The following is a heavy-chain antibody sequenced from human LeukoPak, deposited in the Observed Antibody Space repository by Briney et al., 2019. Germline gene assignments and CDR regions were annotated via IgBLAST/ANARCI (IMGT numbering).Heavy chain of an antibody. CDR3: ARGNYDFWSGPYYFDY. Sequence: GGSLRLSCAAFGFAFSSYWMSWVRQAPGKGLEWVANIKQDGSEKYYVDSVKGRFTISRDNAKNSLYLQMNSLRAEDTAVYYCARGNYDFWSGPYYFDYWGQGTLVTVSS. CDR1: GFAFSSYW. CDR2: IKQDGSEK. D-gene: IGHD3-3*01. V-gene: IGHV3-7*01. J-gene: IGHJ4*02.